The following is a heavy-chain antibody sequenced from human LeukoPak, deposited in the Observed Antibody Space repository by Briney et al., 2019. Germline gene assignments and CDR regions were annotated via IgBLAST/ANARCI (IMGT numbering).Heavy chain of an antibody. CDR3: ARILEMATTTYYYYYGMDV. J-gene: IGHJ6*02. Sequence: VSGPTLVNPTQTLTLTCTFSGFSLSTSGMCVSWIRQTPGKALEWLALIDWDDDKYYSTSLKTRLTISKDTSKNQVVLTMTNMDPVDTATYYCARILEMATTTYYYYYGMDVWGQGTTVTVSS. CDR1: GFSLSTSGMC. V-gene: IGHV2-70*01. CDR2: IDWDDDK. D-gene: IGHD5-24*01.